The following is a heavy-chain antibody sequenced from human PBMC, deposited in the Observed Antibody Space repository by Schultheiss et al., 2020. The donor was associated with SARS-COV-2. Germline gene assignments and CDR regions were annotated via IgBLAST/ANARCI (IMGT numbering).Heavy chain of an antibody. CDR1: GFSFSSYA. CDR3: AKLTSGYLRYGYFDY. J-gene: IGHJ4*02. Sequence: GGSLRLSCAASGFSFSSYAMSWVRQAPGKGPEWIATISGSGARAYYADSLKGRFTISRDNSKNTLYLQMHSLRAEDTAVYYCAKLTSGYLRYGYFDYWGQGTLVTVSS. CDR2: ISGSGARA. V-gene: IGHV3-23*01. D-gene: IGHD5-12*01.